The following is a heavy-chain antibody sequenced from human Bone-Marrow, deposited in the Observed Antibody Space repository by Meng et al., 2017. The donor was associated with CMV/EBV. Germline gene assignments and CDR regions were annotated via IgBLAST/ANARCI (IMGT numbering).Heavy chain of an antibody. CDR2: IYYTGST. J-gene: IGHJ4*02. D-gene: IGHD3-3*01. V-gene: IGHV4-39*06. CDR1: GASISSTSSY. CDR3: ARETYYDFWSGYYTRGVVDY. Sequence: SETLSLTCTVSGASISSTSSYWGWIRRPPGKGLEWIGSIYYTGSTYYNPSLKSRVTISVDTSKNQFALKVRSVTAADTAVYYCARETYYDFWSGYYTRGVVDYWGPGTLVTVSS.